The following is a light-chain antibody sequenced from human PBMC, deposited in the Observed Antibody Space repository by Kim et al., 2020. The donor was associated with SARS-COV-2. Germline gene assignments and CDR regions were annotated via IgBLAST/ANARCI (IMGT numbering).Light chain of an antibody. V-gene: IGLV3-21*04. CDR1: NIGSKS. Sequence: SYELTQTPSVSVAPGETARIPCGGDNIGSKSVQWYQRRPGQAPVAVMYYDNDRPSGIPDRFSGSNSGNTATLTINSVDAGDEADYFCQVWDSDSDHWVFGGGTQLTVL. CDR2: YDN. CDR3: QVWDSDSDHWV. J-gene: IGLJ3*02.